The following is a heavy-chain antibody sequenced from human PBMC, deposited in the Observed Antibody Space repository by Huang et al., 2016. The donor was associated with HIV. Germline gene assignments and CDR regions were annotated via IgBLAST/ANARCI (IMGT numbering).Heavy chain of an antibody. CDR3: ARPLLGYSNGYYFDN. CDR2: IDPGDSDT. V-gene: IGHV5-51*03. D-gene: IGHD5-18*01. CDR1: GYRFTNYW. J-gene: IGHJ4*02. Sequence: EVQLVQSGAVVKKPGESLKISCKGSGYRFTNYWIGWVRQMPGKGLEWMGIIDPGDSDTKYSPSFQGQVTISADKSVSTAYLQWSRLKASDSAVYYCARPLLGYSNGYYFDNWGQGTLVTVSS.